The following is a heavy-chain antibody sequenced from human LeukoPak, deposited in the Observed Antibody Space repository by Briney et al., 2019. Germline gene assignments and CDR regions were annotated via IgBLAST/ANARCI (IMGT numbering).Heavy chain of an antibody. CDR3: ARDDCSSISCYHNWFDP. J-gene: IGHJ5*02. CDR2: INSDGSST. CDR1: GFIFSRYW. D-gene: IGHD2-2*01. V-gene: IGHV3-74*01. Sequence: PGGSLRLSCAASGFIFSRYWMHWVRQAPGKGLVWVSLINSDGSSTNYADSVKGRFTISRDNAKNTLYLQMNSLRAEDTAVYYCARDDCSSISCYHNWFDPWGQGTLVTVSS.